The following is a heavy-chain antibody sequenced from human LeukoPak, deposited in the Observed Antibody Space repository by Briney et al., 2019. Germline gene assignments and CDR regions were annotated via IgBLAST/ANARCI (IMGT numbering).Heavy chain of an antibody. J-gene: IGHJ3*02. CDR2: TSPIFGTA. Sequence: SVSVSCKASGGTVISYAIIGVRQARGQGLQWMGRTSPIFGTANYAQKFQGRVTITTDESTSTAYMELSSLRSEDTTVYYCARAGGSYRNAAFDIWGQGTMVTVSS. D-gene: IGHD1-26*01. CDR3: ARAGGSYRNAAFDI. CDR1: GGTVISYA. V-gene: IGHV1-69*05.